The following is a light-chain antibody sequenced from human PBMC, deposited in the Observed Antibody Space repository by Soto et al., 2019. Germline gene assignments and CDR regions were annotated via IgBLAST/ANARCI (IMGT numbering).Light chain of an antibody. CDR3: QQYNKWPLA. Sequence: IVMMQSPATLSVSPGESATLFCRASESVSSNLAWYQQKPGQAPRLLIYSASTRATGIPARFSGSGSGTEFALSISSLQSEDFAVYYCQQYNKWPLAFGQGTKVEIK. J-gene: IGKJ1*01. V-gene: IGKV3-15*01. CDR1: ESVSSN. CDR2: SAS.